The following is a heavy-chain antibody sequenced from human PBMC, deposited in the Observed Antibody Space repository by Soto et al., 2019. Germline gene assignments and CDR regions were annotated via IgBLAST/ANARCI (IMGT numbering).Heavy chain of an antibody. CDR1: GGSISGSYYY. CDR3: ATSQKGYNWNYFDH. Sequence: NPSETLSLTCAVSGGSISGSYYYWAWLRQSPGKGPEWIGSVFYTGFTSYNPSLESRVSVSVDTSKSQFSLKLSAVTAADTDVYYCATSQKGYNWNYFDHWGQGALVTVSS. V-gene: IGHV4-39*01. D-gene: IGHD1-20*01. CDR2: VFYTGFT. J-gene: IGHJ4*02.